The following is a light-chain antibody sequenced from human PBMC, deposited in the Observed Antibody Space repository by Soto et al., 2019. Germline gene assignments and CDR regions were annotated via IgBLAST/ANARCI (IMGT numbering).Light chain of an antibody. CDR1: ETVAGSY. Sequence: EIALTQSPGTLSLSPGERAALSCRASETVAGSYLAWYQQKPGQAPRLLIYDASSRATGIPDRFSGSGSGTDFTLTITRLEPEDFAMYYCQRYDSFRTFGQGTKVDIK. CDR2: DAS. CDR3: QRYDSFRT. J-gene: IGKJ1*01. V-gene: IGKV3-20*01.